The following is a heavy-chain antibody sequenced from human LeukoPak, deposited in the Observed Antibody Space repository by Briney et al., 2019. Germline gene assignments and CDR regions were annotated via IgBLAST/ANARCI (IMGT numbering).Heavy chain of an antibody. Sequence: SETLSLTCTVSGGSISSGGYYWSWIRQPPGTGLEWIGYIYISGSTNYNPSLKSRVTISVDTSKNQFSLKLSSVTAADTAVYYCARQTNYDSPEYIWGQGTLVTVSS. D-gene: IGHD3-22*01. CDR2: IYISGST. J-gene: IGHJ4*02. CDR1: GGSISSGGYY. V-gene: IGHV4-61*08. CDR3: ARQTNYDSPEYI.